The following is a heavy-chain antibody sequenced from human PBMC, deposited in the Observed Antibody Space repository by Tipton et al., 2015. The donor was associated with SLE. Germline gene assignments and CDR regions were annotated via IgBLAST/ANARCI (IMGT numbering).Heavy chain of an antibody. CDR2: MNPNSGNT. CDR1: GYTFISYD. CDR3: ARGKVPDGFWSGSYYFDY. V-gene: IGHV1-8*01. Sequence: QLVQSGAEVKKPGASVKVSCKASGYTFISYDINWVRQATGQGLEWMGWMNPNSGNTGYAQKFQGRVTMTRNTSISTAYMELSSLRSEDTAVYYCARGKVPDGFWSGSYYFDYWGQRTLVTGAS. J-gene: IGHJ4*02. D-gene: IGHD3-3*01.